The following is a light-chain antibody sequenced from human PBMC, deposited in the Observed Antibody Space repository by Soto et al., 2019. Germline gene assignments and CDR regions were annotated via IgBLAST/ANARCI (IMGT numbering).Light chain of an antibody. CDR1: QSLGSD. CDR3: QQYYNWPRT. Sequence: EIVMTQSPGTLSLSPGDTATLSCRASQSLGSDLAWYQQKPGQAPRLLIFAASARPTSIPARISGSGSGTEFTLTISSLRSEDFAVYFCQQYYNWPRTFGQGTKVDIK. V-gene: IGKV3-15*01. J-gene: IGKJ1*01. CDR2: AAS.